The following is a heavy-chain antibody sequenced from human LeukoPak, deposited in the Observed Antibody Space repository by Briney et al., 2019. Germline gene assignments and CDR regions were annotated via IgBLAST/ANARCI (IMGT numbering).Heavy chain of an antibody. V-gene: IGHV3-23*01. J-gene: IGHJ4*02. CDR3: AKAVVAASRGFDY. Sequence: GGSLRLSCAASGFTFSSYAMSWDRQAPGKGLEWVSAISYSGGDTYYADSVKGRFTISRDNSKSTLYLQMNNLIAEDTALYYCAKAVVAASRGFDYWGQGTLVTVSS. CDR2: ISYSGGDT. CDR1: GFTFSSYA. D-gene: IGHD2-15*01.